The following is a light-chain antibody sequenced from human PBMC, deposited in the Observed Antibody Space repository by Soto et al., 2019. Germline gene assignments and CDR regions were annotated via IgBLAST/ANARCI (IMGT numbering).Light chain of an antibody. V-gene: IGKV3-15*01. CDR3: QQYHNWPPQYT. CDR1: QTVSSN. J-gene: IGKJ2*01. CDR2: CAS. Sequence: EIVMTQSPATLSVSPGERATLSCRASQTVSSNLAWYQQKPGQAPRLLIYCASTRATGVPARFSGSGSGTEFTLTISSLQSEDFAVYYCQQYHNWPPQYTFGQGTKLQIK.